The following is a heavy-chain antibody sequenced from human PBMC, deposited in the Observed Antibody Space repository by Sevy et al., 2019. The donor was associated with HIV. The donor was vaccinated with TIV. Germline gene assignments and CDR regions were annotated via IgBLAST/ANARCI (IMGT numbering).Heavy chain of an antibody. J-gene: IGHJ5*02. CDR2: IIPIFDTT. Sequence: ASVKVSCKASGGTFTSYAISWVRQAPGQGLEWMGRIIPIFDTTNYAQKFQGRVTITADESTSTAYMELSSLRSEDTAIYYCARDPEGFVIAPPAPNWFDPWGQGTLVTVSS. CDR3: ARDPEGFVIAPPAPNWFDP. CDR1: GGTFTSYA. D-gene: IGHD2-2*01. V-gene: IGHV1-69*13.